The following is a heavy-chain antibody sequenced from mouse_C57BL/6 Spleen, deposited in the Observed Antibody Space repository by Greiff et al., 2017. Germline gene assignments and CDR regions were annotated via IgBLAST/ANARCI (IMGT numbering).Heavy chain of an antibody. D-gene: IGHD1-1*01. Sequence: QVQLQQPGAELVKPGASVKLSCKASGYTFTSYWMHWVKQRPGQGLEWIGMIHPNSGSTNYNEKFKSKATLTVDKSSSTAYMQLSSLTSEDSAVYYGARNYGTLYAMDYWGQGTSGTVSS. CDR2: IHPNSGST. J-gene: IGHJ4*01. CDR3: ARNYGTLYAMDY. V-gene: IGHV1-64*01. CDR1: GYTFTSYW.